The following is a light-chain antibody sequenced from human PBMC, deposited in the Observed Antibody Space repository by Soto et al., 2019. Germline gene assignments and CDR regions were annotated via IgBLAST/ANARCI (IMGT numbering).Light chain of an antibody. CDR2: SNN. CDR1: SSNIGSNT. Sequence: QSVLTQPPSASGTPGQRVTISCSGSSSNIGSNTVNWYQQLPGTAPKLLIYSNNQRPSGVPDRFSGSKSGTSASLAISGLQSEDEAEYYCAAWDDSLNGVLFGGGTKVTVL. V-gene: IGLV1-44*01. J-gene: IGLJ2*01. CDR3: AAWDDSLNGVL.